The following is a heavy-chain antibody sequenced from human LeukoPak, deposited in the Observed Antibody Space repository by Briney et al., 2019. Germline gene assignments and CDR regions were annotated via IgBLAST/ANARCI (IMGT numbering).Heavy chain of an antibody. CDR1: GYSFTSYW. V-gene: IGHV5-51*01. Sequence: GESLKISCKGSGYSFTSYWIDWVRQMPGKGLEWMGIIYPSDSDTRYSPSFQGRVTISVDKSISTAYLQWSSLKASDTAMYFCARRMVRGVISSPFDYWGQGTLVTVSS. CDR2: IYPSDSDT. J-gene: IGHJ4*02. CDR3: ARRMVRGVISSPFDY. D-gene: IGHD3-10*01.